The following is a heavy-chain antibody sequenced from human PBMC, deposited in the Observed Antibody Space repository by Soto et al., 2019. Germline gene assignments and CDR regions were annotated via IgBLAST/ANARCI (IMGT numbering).Heavy chain of an antibody. CDR1: GYTFTNYG. CDR2: INPNSGGT. J-gene: IGHJ4*02. Sequence: ASVKVSCKASGYTFTNYGISWVRQAPGQGLEWMGWINPNSGGTNYAQKFQGWVTMTRDTSISTAYMELSRLRSDDTAVYYCARDWRWLQFDYWGQGTLVTVSS. D-gene: IGHD5-12*01. CDR3: ARDWRWLQFDY. V-gene: IGHV1-2*04.